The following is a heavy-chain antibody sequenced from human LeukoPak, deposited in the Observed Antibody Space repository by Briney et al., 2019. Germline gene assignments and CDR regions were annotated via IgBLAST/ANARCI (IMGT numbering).Heavy chain of an antibody. CDR3: ARRPTPPNWCFDL. CDR2: IYHSGST. Sequence: SGTLSLTCAVSGGSISGSSWWSWVRQPPGKGLEWIGEIYHSGSTNYNPSLKSRVTISVDKSKNQFSLKLSSVTAADTAVYYCARRPTPPNWCFDLWGRGTLVTVSS. CDR1: GGSISGSSW. D-gene: IGHD2-15*01. V-gene: IGHV4-4*02. J-gene: IGHJ2*01.